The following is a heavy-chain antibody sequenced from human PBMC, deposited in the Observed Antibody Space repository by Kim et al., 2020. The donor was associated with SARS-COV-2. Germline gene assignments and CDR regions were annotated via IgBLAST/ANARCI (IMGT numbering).Heavy chain of an antibody. J-gene: IGHJ5*02. Sequence: GGSLRLSCAASGFTFSDYYMSWVRQAPGKGLEWVSVISSSGSNIYYADSVKGRFTISRDNAKNSLYLQMNSLRAEDTAVYYCARDGTGWYFWFDPWGQGTLVTVSS. CDR3: ARDGTGWYFWFDP. D-gene: IGHD6-19*01. CDR1: GFTFSDYY. CDR2: ISSSGSNI. V-gene: IGHV3-11*01.